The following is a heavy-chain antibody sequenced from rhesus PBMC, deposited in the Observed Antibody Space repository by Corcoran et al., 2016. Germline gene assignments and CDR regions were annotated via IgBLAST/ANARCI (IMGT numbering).Heavy chain of an antibody. CDR1: GYTFTDYY. D-gene: IGHD6-13*01. CDR3: AIGIIVGRDY. Sequence: EVQLMQSGAEVKKPGASVKISCKASGYTFTDYYLHWVRQAPGKGLEWMGRVDPEDGEVVHGQKFQERVTMTADTSTDTAYMELSSLRSEDTAVYYCAIGIIVGRDYWGQGVLVTVSS. CDR2: VDPEDGEV. V-gene: IGHV1-111*02. J-gene: IGHJ4*01.